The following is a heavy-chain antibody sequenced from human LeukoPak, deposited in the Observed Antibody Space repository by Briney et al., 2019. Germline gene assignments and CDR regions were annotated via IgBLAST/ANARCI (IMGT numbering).Heavy chain of an antibody. J-gene: IGHJ3*02. CDR2: INPNTGST. D-gene: IGHD5-24*01. CDR1: GYTFIDYY. V-gene: IGHV1-2*02. CDR3: ARGAEEMATITMSAFDI. Sequence: ASVKVSCKASGYTFIDYYIHWVRQAPGQGLEWLGWINPNTGSTESAQKFQGRVTMTRDTSISTAYMELSRLRSDDTAVYYCARGAEEMATITMSAFDIWGQGTMVTVSS.